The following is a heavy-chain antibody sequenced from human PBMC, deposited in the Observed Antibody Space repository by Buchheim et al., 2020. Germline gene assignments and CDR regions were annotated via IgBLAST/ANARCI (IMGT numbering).Heavy chain of an antibody. CDR1: GFTFTSYH. V-gene: IGHV3-23*01. J-gene: IGHJ4*02. CDR2: INGRGDNT. Sequence: EVGLLESGGSLAQPGGSLILSCAASGFTFTSYHMMWVGQGPGKGLECVSTINGRGDNTYYADSVKGRFIISRDTSRNTIYLRMDSLRVEDTAIYYCAKVGSSAYFFESWGRGTL. CDR3: AKVGSSAYFFES.